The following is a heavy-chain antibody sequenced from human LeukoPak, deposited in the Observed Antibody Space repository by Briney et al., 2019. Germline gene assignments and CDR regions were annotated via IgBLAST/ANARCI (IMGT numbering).Heavy chain of an antibody. CDR3: ARVLRGYSVYDATPLDY. CDR2: INPNSGGT. J-gene: IGHJ4*02. CDR1: GYTFTGNH. D-gene: IGHD5/OR15-5a*01. Sequence: ASVKVSCKASGYTFTGNHMHWVRQAPGQGLEWMGWINPNSGGTNYAQKFQGRVTMTRDTSISTAYMELSRLRSDDTAVYYCARVLRGYSVYDATPLDYWGQGTLVTVSS. V-gene: IGHV1-2*02.